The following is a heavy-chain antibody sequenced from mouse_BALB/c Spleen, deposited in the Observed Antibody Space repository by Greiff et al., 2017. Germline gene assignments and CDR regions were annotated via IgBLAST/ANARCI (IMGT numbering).Heavy chain of an antibody. CDR2: ISYDGSN. Sequence: EVKLVESGPGLVKPSQSLSLTCSVTGYSITSGYYWYWIRQFPGNKLEWMGYISYDGSNNYNPSLKNRISITRDTSKNQFFLKLNSVTTEDTATYYCARDGDRYDGPFAYWGQGTLVTVSA. CDR1: GYSITSGYY. J-gene: IGHJ3*01. V-gene: IGHV3-6*02. CDR3: ARDGDRYDGPFAY. D-gene: IGHD2-14*01.